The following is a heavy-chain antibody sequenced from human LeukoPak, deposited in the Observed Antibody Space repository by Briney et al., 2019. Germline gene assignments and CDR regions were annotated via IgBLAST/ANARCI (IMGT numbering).Heavy chain of an antibody. J-gene: IGHJ5*02. D-gene: IGHD6-13*01. V-gene: IGHV4-34*01. Sequence: SESLSLTCAVYGRSFSGYCWSCVRQPPGKGLEWLGEINHSGGTNYNPSLRSRVTISVDTSKNQFSLKLSSVTAADTAVYYCARYKGSSWSYGPYNWFDPWGEGTLVTVSS. CDR1: GRSFSGYC. CDR3: ARYKGSSWSYGPYNWFDP. CDR2: INHSGGT.